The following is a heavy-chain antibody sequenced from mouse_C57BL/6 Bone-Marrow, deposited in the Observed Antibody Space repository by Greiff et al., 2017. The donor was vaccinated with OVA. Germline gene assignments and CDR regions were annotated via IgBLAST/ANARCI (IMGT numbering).Heavy chain of an antibody. J-gene: IGHJ4*01. CDR3: ARRWLLLYAMDY. D-gene: IGHD2-3*01. Sequence: QVQLQQSGAELVKPGASVKISCKASGYAFSRYWMNWVKQRPGKGLEWIGQIYPGDGAPNYNGKLKGKATLTADKSSSTASMQLSSLTSDDSAVYFCARRWLLLYAMDYWGQGTSVTVSS. CDR2: IYPGDGAP. V-gene: IGHV1-80*01. CDR1: GYAFSRYW.